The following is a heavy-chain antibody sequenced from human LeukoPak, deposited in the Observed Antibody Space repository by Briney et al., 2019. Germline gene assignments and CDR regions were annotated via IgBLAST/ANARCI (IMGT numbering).Heavy chain of an antibody. CDR3: ARDYYDSSGYFVSVWFDP. CDR1: GGTFSSYA. V-gene: IGHV1-69*04. D-gene: IGHD3-22*01. CDR2: IIPIFGIA. J-gene: IGHJ5*02. Sequence: ASVKVSCKASGGTFSSYAISWVRQAPGQGLEWMGRIIPIFGIANYAQKFQGRVTITADKSTSTAYMELSSLRSEDTAVYYCARDYYDSSGYFVSVWFDPWGQGTLSPSPQ.